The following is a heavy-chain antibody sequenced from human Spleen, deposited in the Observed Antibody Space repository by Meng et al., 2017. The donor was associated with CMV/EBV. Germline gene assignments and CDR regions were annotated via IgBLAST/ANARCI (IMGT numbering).Heavy chain of an antibody. V-gene: IGHV4-38-2*02. CDR3: ARDLRGLYCFGELLEGPSSGGNAFDV. CDR2: MYHGGKT. Sequence: SETLSLTCTVSGYSISSGFYWGWIRQPPGKGLEWIGSMYHGGKTYHNPSLKSRVTISVDTSKNQFSLRLSSVTAADTAVYYCARDLRGLYCFGELLEGPSSGGNAFDVWGQGTMVTVSS. CDR1: GYSISSGFY. D-gene: IGHD3-10*01. J-gene: IGHJ3*01.